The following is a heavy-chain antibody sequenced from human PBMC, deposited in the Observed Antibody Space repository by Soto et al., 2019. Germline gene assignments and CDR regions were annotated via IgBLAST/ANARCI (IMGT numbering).Heavy chain of an antibody. Sequence: ASVKVSCKASGYTFPGYYMHWVRQAPGQGLEWMGWINPNSGGTNYAQKFQGWVTMTRDTSISTAYMELSRLRSDDTAVYYCARDRSVVAAPSMNWFDPWGQGTLVTVSS. CDR3: ARDRSVVAAPSMNWFDP. CDR1: GYTFPGYY. CDR2: INPNSGGT. D-gene: IGHD2-15*01. J-gene: IGHJ5*02. V-gene: IGHV1-2*04.